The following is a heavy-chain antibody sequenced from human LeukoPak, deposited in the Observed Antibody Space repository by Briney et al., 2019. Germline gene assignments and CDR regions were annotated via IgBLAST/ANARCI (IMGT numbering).Heavy chain of an antibody. CDR1: GGSFSGYY. D-gene: IGHD2-2*02. V-gene: IGHV4-34*01. Sequence: PSETLSLTCAVYGGSFSGYYWSWIRQPPGKGLEWIGEINHSGSTNYNPSLKSRVTISVDTSKNQFSLKLSSVTAADTAVYYCARASGFESGYQLLYVGGGSQTYYYYYMDVWGKGTTVTVSS. J-gene: IGHJ6*03. CDR2: INHSGST. CDR3: ARASGFESGYQLLYVGGGSQTYYYYYMDV.